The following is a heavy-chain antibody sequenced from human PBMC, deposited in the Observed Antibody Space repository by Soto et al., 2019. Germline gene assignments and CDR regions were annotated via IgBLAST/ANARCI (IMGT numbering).Heavy chain of an antibody. V-gene: IGHV3-33*01. J-gene: IGHJ4*02. CDR3: ARGAVAYRAPLDY. CDR1: GFTFSSYG. Sequence: QVQLVESGGGVVQPGRSLRLSCAASGFTFSSYGMHWVSQAPGKGLEWVAVIWYDGSNKYYADSVKGRFTISRDNSKNTLYLQMNSLRAEDTAVYYCARGAVAYRAPLDYWGQGTLVTVSS. CDR2: IWYDGSNK. D-gene: IGHD6-19*01.